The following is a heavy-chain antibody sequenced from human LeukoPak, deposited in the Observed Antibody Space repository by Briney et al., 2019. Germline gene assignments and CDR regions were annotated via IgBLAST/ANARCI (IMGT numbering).Heavy chain of an antibody. Sequence: ASVKVSCKASGGTFSSYAISWVRQAPGQGLEWMGGIIPIFGTANYAQKFQGRVTITADESTSTAYMELSSLRSEDTAVYYCARVWRTVTWSYFDYWGQGTLVTVSS. CDR3: ARVWRTVTWSYFDY. CDR2: IIPIFGTA. J-gene: IGHJ4*02. CDR1: GGTFSSYA. D-gene: IGHD4-17*01. V-gene: IGHV1-69*13.